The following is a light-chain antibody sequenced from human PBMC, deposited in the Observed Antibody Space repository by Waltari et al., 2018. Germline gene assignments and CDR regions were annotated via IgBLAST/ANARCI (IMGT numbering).Light chain of an antibody. CDR2: FAS. CDR1: QSLLHPNGHKY. V-gene: IGKV2-28*01. Sequence: EIVMTQSPLSPSVTPGEPASIPCTSSQSLLHPNGHKYLDWYLQKPGQSPQLLIYFASNRAPGVPDRFSGSESGTLFTLRISRVEAEDVGVYYCMQALQTPITFGQGTRLDIK. CDR3: MQALQTPIT. J-gene: IGKJ5*01.